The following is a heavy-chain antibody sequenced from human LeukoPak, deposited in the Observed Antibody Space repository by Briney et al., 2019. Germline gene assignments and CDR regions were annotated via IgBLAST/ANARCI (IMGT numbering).Heavy chain of an antibody. CDR2: INHSGST. CDR1: GYSISSGYY. Sequence: SETLSLTCTVSGYSISSGYYWGWIRQPPGKGLEWIGEINHSGSTNYNPSLKSRVTISVDTSKNQFSLKLSSVTAADTAVYYCARTREKLAAAGTGFDYWGQGTLVTVSS. CDR3: ARTREKLAAAGTGFDY. V-gene: IGHV4-38-2*02. D-gene: IGHD6-13*01. J-gene: IGHJ4*02.